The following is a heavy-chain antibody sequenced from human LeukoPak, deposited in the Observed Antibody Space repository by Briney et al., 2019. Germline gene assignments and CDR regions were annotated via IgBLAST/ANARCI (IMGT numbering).Heavy chain of an antibody. CDR3: ARRGSGYPYYFDY. CDR1: GGSISSYY. CDR2: IHYGGNT. Sequence: SETLSLTCTVSGGSISSYYWSWIRQPPGKGLEWIGYIHYGGNTDYNPSLKSRVTISVDTSKNQFSLNLSSVTAAGTAVYYCARRGSGYPYYFDYWGQGTLVTVSS. J-gene: IGHJ4*02. V-gene: IGHV4-59*01. D-gene: IGHD3-22*01.